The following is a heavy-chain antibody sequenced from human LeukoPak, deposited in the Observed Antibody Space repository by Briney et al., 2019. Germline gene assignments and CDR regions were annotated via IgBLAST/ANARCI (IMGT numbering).Heavy chain of an antibody. J-gene: IGHJ4*02. D-gene: IGHD6-13*01. V-gene: IGHV3-48*03. CDR1: GFIFSDYE. Sequence: PGGSLRLSCAASGFIFSDYEMNWVRQAPGKGLEWVSYISFSGNSIYYADSVKGRFTISRDNAKNSLYLQMNSLRAEDTAVYYCARGIVAVGNLDYWGQGTLVTVSS. CDR3: ARGIVAVGNLDY. CDR2: ISFSGNSI.